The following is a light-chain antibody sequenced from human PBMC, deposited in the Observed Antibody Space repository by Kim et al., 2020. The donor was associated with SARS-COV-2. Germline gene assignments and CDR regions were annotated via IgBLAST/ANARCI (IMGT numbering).Light chain of an antibody. CDR3: QQSFSTPPT. J-gene: IGKJ2*01. Sequence: DIQMTQSPSSLSASVGDRVSITCRASQKISSYLNWYQQKPGKAPKLLIFAGSTLQSGVPSRFSGSGSGTDFTLTISSLQPEDFATYSCQQSFSTPPTFGQGTKLEI. CDR1: QKISSY. V-gene: IGKV1-39*01. CDR2: AGS.